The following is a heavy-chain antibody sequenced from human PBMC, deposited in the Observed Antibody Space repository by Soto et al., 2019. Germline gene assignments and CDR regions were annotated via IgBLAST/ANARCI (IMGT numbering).Heavy chain of an antibody. J-gene: IGHJ6*02. CDR1: GFTFRKSW. CDR2: INPDGSFT. CDR3: TRDSFDETYYYGMDV. Sequence: VQLVESGGGSVQPGGSLRISCVASGFTFRKSWMHWVRQTPGKGLVWVSRINPDGSFTSYAESVKGRFSMTRDNAKNTLYLQMNSLRAGDTAVYYCTRDSFDETYYYGMDVWGQGTTVTVSS. D-gene: IGHD3-9*01. V-gene: IGHV3-74*01.